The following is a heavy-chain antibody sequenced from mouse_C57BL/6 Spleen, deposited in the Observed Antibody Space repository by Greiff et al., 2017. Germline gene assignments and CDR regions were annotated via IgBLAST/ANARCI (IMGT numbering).Heavy chain of an antibody. CDR1: GYTFTDYE. CDR3: TRLLRYYFDY. D-gene: IGHD1-1*01. Sequence: VQLVESGAELVRPGASVTLSCKASGYTFTDYEMHWVKQTPVHGLEWIGAIDPETGGTAYNQKFKGKAILTADKSSSTAYMELRSLTSEDSAVYYCTRLLRYYFDYWGQGTTLTVSS. J-gene: IGHJ2*01. CDR2: IDPETGGT. V-gene: IGHV1-15*01.